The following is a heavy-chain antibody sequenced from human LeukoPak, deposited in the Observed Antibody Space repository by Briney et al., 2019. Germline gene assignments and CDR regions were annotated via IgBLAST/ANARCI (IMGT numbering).Heavy chain of an antibody. CDR2: VSGGGSST. Sequence: GSPRLSCVASGFTFSNYAIKWVRQAPGEGLEWVSGVSGGGSSTYYADSVKGRFTISRDNSKNMLYLQMNSLRAEDTAVYYCAKDLYTSRYACCFDYWGQGTLVTVSS. J-gene: IGHJ4*02. V-gene: IGHV3-23*01. CDR3: AKDLYTSRYACCFDY. D-gene: IGHD6-13*01. CDR1: GFTFSNYA.